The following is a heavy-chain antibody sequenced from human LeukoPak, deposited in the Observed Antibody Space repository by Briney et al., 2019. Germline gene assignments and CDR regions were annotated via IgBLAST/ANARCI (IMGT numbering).Heavy chain of an antibody. CDR3: ARDWGFGEPYFDY. J-gene: IGHJ4*02. CDR2: ISSSSSYI. V-gene: IGHV3-21*01. CDR1: GFTFSSYS. Sequence: GGSLRLSCAASGFTFSSYSMNWVRQAPGKGLEWVSSISSSSSYIYYADSVRGRFTISRDNAKNSLYLQMNSLRAEDTAVYYCARDWGFGEPYFDYWGQGTLVTVSS. D-gene: IGHD3-10*01.